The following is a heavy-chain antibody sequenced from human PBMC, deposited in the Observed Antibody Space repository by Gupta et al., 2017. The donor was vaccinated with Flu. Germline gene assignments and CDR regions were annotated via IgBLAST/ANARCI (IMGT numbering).Heavy chain of an antibody. CDR2: FHSEDDKR. CDR1: GYTLIDLS. Sequence: QVHLVQSGAEMKKPGASVKVSCKVSGYTLIDLSIHWVRQAPGKGLEWMGGFHSEDDKRVYAENFQGRVTMTEDTLTSTAYMDLSSLSFDDTAVYFCATVNPQAYGSGSYTGMDVWGQGTTVTVSS. D-gene: IGHD3-10*01. V-gene: IGHV1-24*01. CDR3: ATVNPQAYGSGSYTGMDV. J-gene: IGHJ6*02.